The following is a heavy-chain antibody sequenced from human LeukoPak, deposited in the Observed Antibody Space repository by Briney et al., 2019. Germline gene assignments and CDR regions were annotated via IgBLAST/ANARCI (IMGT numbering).Heavy chain of an antibody. D-gene: IGHD6-19*01. CDR3: ARHRYSSGSQFWFDP. CDR1: GYIFTSYW. V-gene: IGHV5-51*01. CDR2: IYPGDSAT. Sequence: GESLKISCKGSGYIFTSYWIGWVRQMPRKGLELMGIIYPGDSATRYSPSLQGQGTISADKSISTAYLQWSSLKASDTAMYYCARHRYSSGSQFWFDPWGQGTLVTVSS. J-gene: IGHJ5*02.